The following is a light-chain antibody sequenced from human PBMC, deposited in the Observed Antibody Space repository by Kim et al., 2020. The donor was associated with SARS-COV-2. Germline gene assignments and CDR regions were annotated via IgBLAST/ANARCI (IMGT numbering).Light chain of an antibody. V-gene: IGKV3-11*01. Sequence: LSLSPGDSATLSCRASQSVSSSLAWYQHKPGQAPRLLIYDASNRATGIPARFSGSGSGTDFSLTISSLEPEDFAVYYCQQRSNWYTFGQGTKLEI. J-gene: IGKJ2*01. CDR3: QQRSNWYT. CDR1: QSVSSS. CDR2: DAS.